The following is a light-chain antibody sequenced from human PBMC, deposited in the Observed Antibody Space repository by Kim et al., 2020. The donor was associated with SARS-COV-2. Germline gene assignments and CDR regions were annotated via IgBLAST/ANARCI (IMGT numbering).Light chain of an antibody. CDR1: ALPKQY. V-gene: IGLV3-25*03. J-gene: IGLJ3*02. CDR3: QSADSSDTFWV. Sequence: PGQRARITCSGDALPKQYAYWFQQKPGQAPVVVIYEDTERPLGIPERFSGSTSGTTVTLTISGVQAEDEADYYCQSADSSDTFWVFGGGTQLTVL. CDR2: EDT.